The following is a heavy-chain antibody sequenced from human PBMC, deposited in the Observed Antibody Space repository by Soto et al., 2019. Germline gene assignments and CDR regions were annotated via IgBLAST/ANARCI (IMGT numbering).Heavy chain of an antibody. J-gene: IGHJ6*03. V-gene: IGHV3-30*18. CDR3: AKDRVVIAIYYYYYMDV. D-gene: IGHD3-3*01. Sequence: PGGALRLSCAASGFTFSSYGMHWVCQAPGKGLEWVAVISYDGSNKYYADSVKGRFTISRDNSKNTLYLQMNSLRAEDTAVYYCAKDRVVIAIYYYYYMDVWGKGTTVTVS. CDR2: ISYDGSNK. CDR1: GFTFSSYG.